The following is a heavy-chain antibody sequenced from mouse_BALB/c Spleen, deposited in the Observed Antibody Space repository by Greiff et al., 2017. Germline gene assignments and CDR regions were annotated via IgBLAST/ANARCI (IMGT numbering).Heavy chain of an antibody. Sequence: EVQRVESGAELVRPGALVKLSCKASGFNIKDYYMHWVKQRPEQGLEWIGWIDPENGNTIYDPKFQGKASITADTSSNTAYLQLSSLTSEDTAVYYCARSTVDAMDYWGQGTSVTVSS. V-gene: IGHV14-1*02. CDR1: GFNIKDYY. J-gene: IGHJ4*01. D-gene: IGHD1-1*01. CDR3: ARSTVDAMDY. CDR2: IDPENGNT.